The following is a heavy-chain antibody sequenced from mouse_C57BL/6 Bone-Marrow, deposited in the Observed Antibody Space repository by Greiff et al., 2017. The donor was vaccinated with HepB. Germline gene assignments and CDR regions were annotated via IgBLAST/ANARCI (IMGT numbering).Heavy chain of an antibody. CDR1: GYSITSGYY. CDR3: ARDGNYVTGFAY. V-gene: IGHV3-6*01. J-gene: IGHJ3*01. D-gene: IGHD2-1*01. Sequence: EVKLQESGPGLVKPSQSLSLTCSVTGYSITSGYYWNWIRQFPGNKLEWMGYISYDGSNNYNPSLKNRISITRDTSKNQFFLKLNSVTTEDTATYYCARDGNYVTGFAYWGQGTLVTVSA. CDR2: ISYDGSN.